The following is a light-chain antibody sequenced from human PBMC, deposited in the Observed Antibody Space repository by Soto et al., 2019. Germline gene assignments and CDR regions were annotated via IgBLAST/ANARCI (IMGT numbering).Light chain of an antibody. J-gene: IGLJ1*01. CDR2: SNS. CDR1: GSNIAFDT. CDR3: AAWDGSVYV. Sequence: QSVLAQPPSASWTPGQRVTMSGSGSGSNIAFDTVDWYQQLPGAAPKLLIYSNSQRPLGVPVRFSGSKSGTSASLAISGLQSEDEADYYCAAWDGSVYVFGIGTKVTVL. V-gene: IGLV1-44*01.